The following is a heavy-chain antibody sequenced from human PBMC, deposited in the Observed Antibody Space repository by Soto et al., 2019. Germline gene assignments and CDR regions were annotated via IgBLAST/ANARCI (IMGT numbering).Heavy chain of an antibody. CDR2: VYHNGNT. D-gene: IGHD1-7*01. J-gene: IGHJ4*02. CDR3: ARESWNYEPGFDY. CDR1: GGSISNFY. V-gene: IGHV4-59*01. Sequence: PSETLSLTCTVSGGSISNFYWSWIRQPPGKGLEWIGYVYHNGNTNYSPSLKSRVTISVDMSKNQFSLKVNSLTAADTAVYYCARESWNYEPGFDYWGQGTLVTVSS.